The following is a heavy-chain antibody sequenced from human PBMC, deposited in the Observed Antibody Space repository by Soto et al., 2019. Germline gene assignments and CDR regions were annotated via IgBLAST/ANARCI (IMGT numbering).Heavy chain of an antibody. D-gene: IGHD4-4*01. CDR3: ARAYSNYSYYYYGMDV. Sequence: ASVKVSCKASGYTFTSYYMHWVRQAPGQGLEWMGIINPSGGSTSYAQKFQGRVTVTRDTSTSTVYMELSSLRSEDTAVYYCARAYSNYSYYYYGMDVWGQGTTVTVSS. CDR1: GYTFTSYY. J-gene: IGHJ6*02. V-gene: IGHV1-46*01. CDR2: INPSGGST.